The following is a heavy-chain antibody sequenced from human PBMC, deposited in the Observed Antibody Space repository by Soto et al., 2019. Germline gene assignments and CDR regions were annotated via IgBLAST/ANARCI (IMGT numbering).Heavy chain of an antibody. CDR2: IGGSGGSI. D-gene: IGHD3-10*01. Sequence: EVQLLESGGGLVQPGGSLRLSCAASGFTFSSYAMSWVRQASGKGLEWVSYIGGSGGSIYYADSVKGRFTISRDNTKNTQYLQMNRLRAEDTAVHYIAKDPGVMVTYRRTSVYWGQGTLVTVSS. CDR1: GFTFSSYA. CDR3: AKDPGVMVTYRRTSVY. J-gene: IGHJ4*02. V-gene: IGHV3-23*01.